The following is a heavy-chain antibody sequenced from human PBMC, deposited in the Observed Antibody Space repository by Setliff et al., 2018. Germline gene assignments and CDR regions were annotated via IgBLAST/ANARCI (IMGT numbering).Heavy chain of an antibody. Sequence: SETLSLTCIVSGGSISSGHYWGWIRQPPGKGLEWIATIYHKGRTYYNPSLDSRVTISLDTSKNHFSLRLSSVTAADTAVYYCARLSWDGLRYYGLDVWGQGATVTVSS. CDR2: IYHKGRT. J-gene: IGHJ6*02. D-gene: IGHD3-10*01. V-gene: IGHV4-38-2*02. CDR1: GGSISSGHY. CDR3: ARLSWDGLRYYGLDV.